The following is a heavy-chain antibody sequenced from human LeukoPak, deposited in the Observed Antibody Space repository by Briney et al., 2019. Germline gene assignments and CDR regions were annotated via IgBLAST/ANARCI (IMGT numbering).Heavy chain of an antibody. CDR1: GFTFSSYW. D-gene: IGHD3-22*01. J-gene: IGHJ4*02. CDR3: ASDSSGYTGSYFDY. Sequence: GGSLRLSRAASGFTFSSYWMSWVRQAPGKGLEWVANIKQDGSEKYYVDSVKGRFTISRDNAKNSLYLQMNSLRAEDTAVYYCASDSSGYTGSYFDYWGQGTLVTVSS. V-gene: IGHV3-7*01. CDR2: IKQDGSEK.